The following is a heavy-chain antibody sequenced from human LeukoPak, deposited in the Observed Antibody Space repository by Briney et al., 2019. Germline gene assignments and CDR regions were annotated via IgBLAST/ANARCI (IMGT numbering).Heavy chain of an antibody. V-gene: IGHV3-11*01. D-gene: IGHD4-17*01. Sequence: GGSLRLSCAASGFTFSDYYMSWIRQAPGKGLEWVSHISSSTNTIYYADSVKGRFTISRDNAKNSLFLQMNSLRAEDTAVYYCARGSTVTTLVYYHGMDVWGQGTTVTVSS. J-gene: IGHJ6*02. CDR3: ARGSTVTTLVYYHGMDV. CDR2: ISSSTNTI. CDR1: GFTFSDYY.